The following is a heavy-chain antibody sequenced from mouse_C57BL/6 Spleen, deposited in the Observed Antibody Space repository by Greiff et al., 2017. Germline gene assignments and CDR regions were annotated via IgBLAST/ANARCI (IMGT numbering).Heavy chain of an antibody. D-gene: IGHD2-1*01. CDR3: AGTIYYGNYLWC. CDR2: ISSGSSAI. V-gene: IGHV5-17*01. CDR1: GFTFSDYG. J-gene: IGHJ2*01. Sequence: EVQGVESGGGLVKPGGSLKLSCAASGFTFSDYGMHWVRQAPEKGLEWVAYISSGSSAIYYADTVKGRYTIARDNAKNTIFLQMTSLRSEDTAMYYCAGTIYYGNYLWCWGQGTTLTVSS.